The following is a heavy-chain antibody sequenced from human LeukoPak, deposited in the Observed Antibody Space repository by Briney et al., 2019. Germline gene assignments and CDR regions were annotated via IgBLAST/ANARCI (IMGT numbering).Heavy chain of an antibody. CDR1: GFTFSSYG. CDR2: VSYDGSNK. CDR3: AKTPGSGCYSTSIEIFDY. J-gene: IGHJ4*02. V-gene: IGHV3-30*18. Sequence: PGRSLRLSCAASGFTFSSYGMHWVRQAPGKGLEWVAVVSYDGSNKYYADSVKGRFTISRDNSKNTLYLQMNSLRAEDTAVYYCAKTPGSGCYSTSIEIFDYWGQGTLVTVSS. D-gene: IGHD3-10*01.